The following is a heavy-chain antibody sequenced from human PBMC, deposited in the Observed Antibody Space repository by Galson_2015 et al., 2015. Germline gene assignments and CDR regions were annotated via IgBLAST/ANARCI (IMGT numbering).Heavy chain of an antibody. Sequence: SLRLSCAASGFSFGDYAMSWVRQAPGKGLEWVGFIRRKSFGGTTEYAASVKGRFSISRDDSKSIAYLQMNSLKTDDTAVYYCTRDLGGSSGWYIFFDYWGQGALVTVSS. J-gene: IGHJ4*02. D-gene: IGHD6-19*01. CDR2: IRRKSFGGTT. V-gene: IGHV3-49*04. CDR1: GFSFGDYA. CDR3: TRDLGGSSGWYIFFDY.